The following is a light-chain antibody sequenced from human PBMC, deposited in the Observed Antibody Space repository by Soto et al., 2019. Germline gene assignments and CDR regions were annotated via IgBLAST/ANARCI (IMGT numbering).Light chain of an antibody. CDR1: QSININ. CDR3: QQYSNWPWT. Sequence: ETVMTQSPATLSVSPGERATLSCRASQSININLAWYQQKPGQAPRLLIYSESVRATGIPARFSGTGSGTEFTLTISRLQSEDFAVYYCQQYSNWPWTFGIGPKVEIK. CDR2: SES. V-gene: IGKV3-15*01. J-gene: IGKJ1*01.